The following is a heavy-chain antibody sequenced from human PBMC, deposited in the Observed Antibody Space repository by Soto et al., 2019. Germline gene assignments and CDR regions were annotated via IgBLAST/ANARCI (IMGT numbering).Heavy chain of an antibody. CDR1: GGSFSGYY. CDR3: ARGGYSGLSY. V-gene: IGHV4-34*01. CDR2: VNHSGST. D-gene: IGHD6-13*01. J-gene: IGHJ4*02. Sequence: QVQLQQWGAGLLKPMETLSLTCAVYGGSFSGYYWSWIRQPPGKGLEWIGEVNHSGSTNYNPSLKRRVTTSVDTSKHQFSLKLSSVTAAETAVYYRARGGYSGLSYRGQGTLGTVSS.